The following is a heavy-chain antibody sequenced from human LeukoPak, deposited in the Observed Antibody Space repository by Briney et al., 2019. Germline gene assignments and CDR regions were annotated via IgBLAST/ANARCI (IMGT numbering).Heavy chain of an antibody. CDR1: GFTFTNYP. V-gene: IGHV3-33*03. CDR3: ARGV. J-gene: IGHJ4*02. D-gene: IGHD2-8*01. CDR2: LWSDAIKT. Sequence: PGGSLRLSGAASGFTFTNYPMHWVRQAPGKGLEWVAVLWSDAIKTDYADSVKGRFTISRDDSKNTLYLQMNSLSAEDTAVYYCARGVRGQGTLVTVSS.